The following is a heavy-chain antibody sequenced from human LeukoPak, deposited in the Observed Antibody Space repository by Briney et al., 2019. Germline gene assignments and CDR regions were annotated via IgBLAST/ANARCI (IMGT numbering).Heavy chain of an antibody. D-gene: IGHD3-22*01. J-gene: IGHJ4*02. CDR2: ISGSGGST. V-gene: IGHV3-23*01. Sequence: GGSLRLSCAASGFTFSSYAMSWVRQAPGKGPEWVSAISGSGGSTYYADSVKGRFSISRDNSKSTLYLQMNSLRAEDTAVYYCAGDSSGYSPVPPGSSYWGQGTLVTVSS. CDR3: AGDSSGYSPVPPGSSY. CDR1: GFTFSSYA.